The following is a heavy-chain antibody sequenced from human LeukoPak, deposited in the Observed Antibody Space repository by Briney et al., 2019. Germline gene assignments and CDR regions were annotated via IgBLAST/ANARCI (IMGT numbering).Heavy chain of an antibody. V-gene: IGHV3-74*01. CDR2: INSDGSIT. Sequence: GGSLRLSSAASGFTFSSYWMHWVYQAPGKGLVWVSRINSDGSITTYADSVRGRFTISRDNAKSTLYLQMNSLRAEDTAVYYCTRGFGSGNSLPFDSWGQGTLVTVSS. D-gene: IGHD3-10*01. CDR3: TRGFGSGNSLPFDS. J-gene: IGHJ4*02. CDR1: GFTFSSYW.